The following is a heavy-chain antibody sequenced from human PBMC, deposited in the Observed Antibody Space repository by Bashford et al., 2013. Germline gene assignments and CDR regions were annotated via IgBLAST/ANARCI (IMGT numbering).Heavy chain of an antibody. CDR2: INPSGGST. V-gene: IGHV1-46*01. Sequence: ASVKVSCKASGYTFTSYYMHWVRQAPGQGLEWMGIINPSGGSTSYAQKFQGRVTMTRDTSTSTVYVELNNLNSEDTAVYYCVRNWGSGLDYWGQGTLVTVSS. J-gene: IGHJ4*02. D-gene: IGHD7-27*01. CDR1: GYTFTSYY. CDR3: VRNWGSGLDY.